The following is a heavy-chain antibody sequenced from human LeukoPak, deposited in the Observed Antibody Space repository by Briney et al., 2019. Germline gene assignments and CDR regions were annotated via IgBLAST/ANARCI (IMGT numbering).Heavy chain of an antibody. CDR2: IKRDGSEK. Sequence: GGSLRLSCEPSGFTFSTYWMTWVRQAPGKGLEWVATIKRDGSEKSFVDSVKGRFTISRDNAKNSLYLQMNSLRVEDTALYYCARGPDGDYSYNYFDYWGQGILVTVSS. CDR3: ARGPDGDYSYNYFDY. V-gene: IGHV3-7*03. J-gene: IGHJ4*02. D-gene: IGHD4-17*01. CDR1: GFTFSTYW.